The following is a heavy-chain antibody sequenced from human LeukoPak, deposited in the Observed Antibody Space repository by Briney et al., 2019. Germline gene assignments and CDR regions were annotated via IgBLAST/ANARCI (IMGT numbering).Heavy chain of an antibody. CDR3: ARSYGSGSYYVVDGSIDAFDI. CDR2: ISSSSSYI. D-gene: IGHD3-10*01. V-gene: IGHV3-21*04. Sequence: GGSLRLSCAASGFTFSSYSMNWVRQAPGKGLEWVSSISSSSSYIYYADSVKGRFTISRDNAKNSLYLQMNSLRAEDTAVYYCARSYGSGSYYVVDGSIDAFDIWGQGTMVTVSS. J-gene: IGHJ3*02. CDR1: GFTFSSYS.